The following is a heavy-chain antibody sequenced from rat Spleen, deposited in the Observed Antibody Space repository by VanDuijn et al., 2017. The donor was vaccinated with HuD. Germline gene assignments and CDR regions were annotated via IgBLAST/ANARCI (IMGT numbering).Heavy chain of an antibody. D-gene: IGHD1-11*01. CDR2: ITDSGGST. J-gene: IGHJ2*01. CDR3: ASEGYY. V-gene: IGHV5S13*01. Sequence: EVQLVESGGGLVQPGRSLKLSCVASGFTFSNYGMAWVRQAPTKGLEWVASITDSGGSTYYRDSVKGRFTISRDNAKSTLYLQMDSLRSEDTATYYCASEGYYWGQGVMVTVSS. CDR1: GFTFSNYG.